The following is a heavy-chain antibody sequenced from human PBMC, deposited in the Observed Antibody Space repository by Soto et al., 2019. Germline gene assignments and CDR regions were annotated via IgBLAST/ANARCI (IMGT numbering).Heavy chain of an antibody. D-gene: IGHD6-19*01. CDR2: TYYRSKWYN. Sequence: SQTLSLTCAISRDSFSSNSAALNWIRQSPSRGLEWLGRTYYRSKWYNDYAVSVKSRITINPDTSKNQFSLQLNSVTPEDTAVYYCARGPSSGWTAHFDYWGQGTLVTVSS. V-gene: IGHV6-1*01. CDR1: RDSFSSNSAA. J-gene: IGHJ4*02. CDR3: ARGPSSGWTAHFDY.